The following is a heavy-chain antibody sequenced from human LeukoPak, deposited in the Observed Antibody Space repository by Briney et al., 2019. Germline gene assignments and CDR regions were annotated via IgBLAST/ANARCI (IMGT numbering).Heavy chain of an antibody. CDR2: ISSSSSYI. V-gene: IGHV3-21*01. CDR3: ASFSSGLPKYYFDY. Sequence: PGGSLRLSCAASGFTFSSYSMNWVRQAPGKGLEWVSSISSSSSYIYYADSVKGRFTISRDSAKNSLYLQMNSLRAEDTAVYYCASFSSGLPKYYFDYWGQGTLVTVSS. CDR1: GFTFSSYS. D-gene: IGHD6-19*01. J-gene: IGHJ4*02.